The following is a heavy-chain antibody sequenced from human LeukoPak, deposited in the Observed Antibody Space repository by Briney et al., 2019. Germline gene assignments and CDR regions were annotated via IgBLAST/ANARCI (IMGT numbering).Heavy chain of an antibody. CDR3: ARGASGYSYG. D-gene: IGHD5-18*01. Sequence: GGSLRLSCAASGFTFSSYWMHWVRQAPGKGLVWVSRISPDGSTTGHADSVKGRFTTSRDNAKNTLFLQMNSLRAEDTAVYYCARGASGYSYGWGQGTLVTVSS. CDR2: ISPDGSTT. CDR1: GFTFSSYW. J-gene: IGHJ4*02. V-gene: IGHV3-74*01.